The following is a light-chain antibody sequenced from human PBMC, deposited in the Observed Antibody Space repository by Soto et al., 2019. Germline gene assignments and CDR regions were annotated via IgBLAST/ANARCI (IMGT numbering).Light chain of an antibody. CDR2: GAS. V-gene: IGKV3-20*01. CDR1: QSVSSGY. J-gene: IGKJ2*01. CDR3: QQYGNT. Sequence: EIVVTQSPDPLSLSPGERATLSCRASQSVSSGYLAWYQQKPGQAHRPLIYGASSRATGIPDRFSGSGSGTDFTLTISSLEPEDFAVYYCQQYGNTFGQGTKLEIK.